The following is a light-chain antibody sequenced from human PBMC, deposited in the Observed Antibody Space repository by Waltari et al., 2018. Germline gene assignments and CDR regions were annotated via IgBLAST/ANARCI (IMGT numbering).Light chain of an antibody. CDR2: EDS. V-gene: IGLV3-21*02. J-gene: IGLJ2*01. CDR3: QVWESSVV. Sequence: SYVLTQPPSVSVAPGQTARITSGGGRIGSTSVHGYQQKPGQAPVLVGFEDSDRPSGISERFSGSISGPTATLTISRVEAGDEADYYCQVWESSVVFGGGTKLTVL. CDR1: RIGSTS.